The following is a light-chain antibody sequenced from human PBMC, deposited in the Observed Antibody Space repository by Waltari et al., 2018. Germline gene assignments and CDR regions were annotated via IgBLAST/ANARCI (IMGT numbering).Light chain of an antibody. CDR2: AAS. J-gene: IGKJ4*01. Sequence: DIRMTQSPSFVSASVGDSVTITCRASQDISRWLAWYRQKPGKAPELLIYAASSLQSGVPSRFSGRGAGTDFSLIISDLHAEDFASYFCQHTHSFPHSFGGGTTLDI. CDR1: QDISRW. V-gene: IGKV1-12*01. CDR3: QHTHSFPHS.